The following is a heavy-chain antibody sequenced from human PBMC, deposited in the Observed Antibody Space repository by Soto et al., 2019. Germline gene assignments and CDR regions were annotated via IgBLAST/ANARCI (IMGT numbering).Heavy chain of an antibody. CDR1: GDSSTTNNW. CDR3: ARKYVDTTLYYIGY. D-gene: IGHD1-26*01. V-gene: IGHV4-4*02. CDR2: IFHRGST. Sequence: QVQLQESGPGLVKPSGTLSLTCDVSGDSSTTNNWWGWVRQSPGTGLERIGEIFHRGSTYSNPSLRSRVLMSLDKSKNQFSLRLTSATAADTAIYYCARKYVDTTLYYIGYWGQGIPVTVSS. J-gene: IGHJ4*02.